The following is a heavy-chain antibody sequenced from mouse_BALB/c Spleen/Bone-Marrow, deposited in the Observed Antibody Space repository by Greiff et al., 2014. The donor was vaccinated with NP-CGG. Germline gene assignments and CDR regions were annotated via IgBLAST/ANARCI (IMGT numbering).Heavy chain of an antibody. J-gene: IGHJ3*01. Sequence: VQLQQSGPELVKPGASVKMSCKASGYTFTSYIIHWVKQRPGQGLEWIGYINPYNDGTKYNEKFKGKATLTLDKSSSTAYMEPDDLTSADSAVYCCAGSAWFAYWGQGTLVTVS. CDR2: INPYNDGT. D-gene: IGHD6-1*01. V-gene: IGHV1-14*01. CDR3: AGSAWFAY. CDR1: GYTFTSYI.